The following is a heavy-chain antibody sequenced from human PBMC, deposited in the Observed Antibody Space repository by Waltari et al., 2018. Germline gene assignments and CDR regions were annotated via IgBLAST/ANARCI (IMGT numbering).Heavy chain of an antibody. CDR1: SGSLTGYH. D-gene: IGHD3-9*01. CDR2: INHSGNP. Sequence: QVHLQQWGAGLLKPSETLSLTCGVYSGSLTGYHWNWIRQAPGKVLEWIGDINHSGNPDYNPSLESRVTISADTSKNQFSLHLTSVTAADTAVYYCARGHPFTIVSPRYYYYYYMDVWDKGTAVTVSS. CDR3: ARGHPFTIVSPRYYYYYYMDV. J-gene: IGHJ6*03. V-gene: IGHV4-34*01.